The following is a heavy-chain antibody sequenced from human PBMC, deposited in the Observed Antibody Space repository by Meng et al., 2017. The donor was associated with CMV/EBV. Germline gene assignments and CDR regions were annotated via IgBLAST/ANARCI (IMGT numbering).Heavy chain of an antibody. CDR2: ISSSSYT. J-gene: IGHJ4*02. CDR3: ARDEGGGIG. CDR1: GFTFSSYS. V-gene: IGHV3-21*01. Sequence: GESLKISCAASGFTFSSYSMNWVRQAPGKGLEWVSSISSSSYTYYADSVKGRFTISRDNAKNSLYLQMNSLRAEDTAVYYCARDEGGGIGWGQGTLVTVSS. D-gene: IGHD2-15*01.